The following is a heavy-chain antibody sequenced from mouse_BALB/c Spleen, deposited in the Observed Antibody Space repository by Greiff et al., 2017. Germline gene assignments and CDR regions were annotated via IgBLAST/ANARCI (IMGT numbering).Heavy chain of an antibody. Sequence: EVQRVESGGGLVQPGGSRKLSCAASGFTFSSFGLHWVRQAPEKGLEWVAYISSGSSTIYYADTVKGRFTISRDNPKNTLFLQMTSLRSEDTAMYYCAREGGTLYFDYWGQGTTLTVSS. D-gene: IGHD2-14*01. V-gene: IGHV5-17*02. CDR2: ISSGSSTI. CDR3: AREGGTLYFDY. CDR1: GFTFSSFG. J-gene: IGHJ2*01.